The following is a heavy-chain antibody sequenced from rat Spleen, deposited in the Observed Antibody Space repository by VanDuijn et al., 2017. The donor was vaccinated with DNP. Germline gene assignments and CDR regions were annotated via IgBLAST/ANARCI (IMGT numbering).Heavy chain of an antibody. CDR2: ISYEGSST. CDR1: GFTFSDHY. CDR3: AREIYYYDGSYYYGAMDA. V-gene: IGHV5-22*01. Sequence: EVQLVESGGGLVQPGRSLKLSCAASGFTFSDHYMAWVRQAPTKGLDWVASISYEGSSTYYGYSVKGRFTFSRDIAKSTLYLQMNSLRSEDTATYYCAREIYYYDGSYYYGAMDAWGQGTSVTVSS. D-gene: IGHD1-12*02. J-gene: IGHJ4*01.